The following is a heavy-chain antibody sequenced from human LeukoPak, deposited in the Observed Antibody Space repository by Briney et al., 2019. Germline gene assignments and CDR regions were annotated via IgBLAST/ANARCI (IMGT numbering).Heavy chain of an antibody. V-gene: IGHV4-59*08. CDR2: IYYTGST. CDR3: ARYYYDSSGYWIFDY. Sequence: PSETLSLTCTVSGGSISNKYWSWIRQPPGKGLEWIGYIYYTGSTSYNPSLKCRVTISLDKSKNQFSLKLTSVTAADTAVYYCARYYYDSSGYWIFDYWGQGTLVTVSS. D-gene: IGHD3-22*01. J-gene: IGHJ4*02. CDR1: GGSISNKY.